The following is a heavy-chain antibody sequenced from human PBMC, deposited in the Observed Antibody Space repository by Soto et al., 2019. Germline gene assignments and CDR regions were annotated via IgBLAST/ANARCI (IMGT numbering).Heavy chain of an antibody. CDR2: IYYSGST. CDR3: ATIVPHCSSTSCGLGDAFDI. D-gene: IGHD2-2*01. CDR1: GGSISSGGYY. J-gene: IGHJ3*02. V-gene: IGHV4-31*03. Sequence: SETLSLTCTVSGGSISSGGYYWSWIRQHPGKGLEWIGYIYYSGSTYYNPSLKSRVTISVDTSKNQFSLKLSSVTAADTAVYYCATIVPHCSSTSCGLGDAFDIWGQGTMVTVSS.